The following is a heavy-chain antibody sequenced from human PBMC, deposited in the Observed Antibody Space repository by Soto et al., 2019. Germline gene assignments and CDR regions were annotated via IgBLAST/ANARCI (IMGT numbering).Heavy chain of an antibody. CDR3: ARDPMRYPTYFDY. CDR2: IYHSGNT. D-gene: IGHD1-1*01. Sequence: QVQLQESGPGLVKPSQTLSLTCTVSGGSISSGGYYWSWIRQHPGKGLEWIGYIYHSGNTYYNPSLKSRVTISVDTSKNQFSLKLSSVTAPDTAVYYCARDPMRYPTYFDYWGQGTLVTVSS. J-gene: IGHJ4*02. V-gene: IGHV4-31*03. CDR1: GGSISSGGYY.